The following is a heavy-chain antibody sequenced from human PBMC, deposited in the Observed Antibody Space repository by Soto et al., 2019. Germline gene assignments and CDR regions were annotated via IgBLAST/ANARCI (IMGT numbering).Heavy chain of an antibody. CDR3: AGDSTDGDFVDAFDV. CDR2: IYSGGTT. D-gene: IGHD4-17*01. V-gene: IGHV3-66*01. J-gene: IGHJ3*01. CDR1: GFSVSINY. Sequence: ELQLVESGGGLVQPGGSLRLSCAASGFSVSINYANWVRQAPGKGLEWVSVIYSGGTTHYADSVKGRFTISRDTSKNTLYLQMNSLRVEDTAVYYCAGDSTDGDFVDAFDVWGQGTMVTVSS.